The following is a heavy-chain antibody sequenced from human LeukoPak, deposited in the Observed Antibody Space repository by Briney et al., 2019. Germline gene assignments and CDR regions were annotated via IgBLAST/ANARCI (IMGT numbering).Heavy chain of an antibody. Sequence: GRSLRLSCAASGFTFSSYAMHWVRQAPGKGLEWVAVISYDGSNKYYADSVKGRFTISRENSKNTLYLQMNSLRAEDTAVYYCARDDYDSSGYSSFGYWGQGTLVTVSS. J-gene: IGHJ4*02. CDR3: ARDDYDSSGYSSFGY. CDR1: GFTFSSYA. D-gene: IGHD3-22*01. V-gene: IGHV3-30*04. CDR2: ISYDGSNK.